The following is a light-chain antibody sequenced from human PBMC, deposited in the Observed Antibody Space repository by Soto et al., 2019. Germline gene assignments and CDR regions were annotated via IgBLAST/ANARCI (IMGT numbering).Light chain of an antibody. CDR2: AAS. V-gene: IGKV1-39*01. Sequence: DIPMTQSSSPLSASVGGRVTVPCRASQSISSYLNWYQQKPGKAPKLLIYAASSLQSGVPSRFSGSGSGTDFTLTISSLQPEDFATYYCQQSYSTPQTFGQGTKVDI. CDR3: QQSYSTPQT. J-gene: IGKJ1*01. CDR1: QSISSY.